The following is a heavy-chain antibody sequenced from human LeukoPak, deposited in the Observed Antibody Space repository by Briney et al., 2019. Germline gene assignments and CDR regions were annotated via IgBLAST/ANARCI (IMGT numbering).Heavy chain of an antibody. CDR2: IWYDGSNK. J-gene: IGHJ6*02. V-gene: IGHV3-33*01. CDR3: ARILGYCSGGSCYGYYYGMDV. CDR1: GFTFSSYG. D-gene: IGHD2-15*01. Sequence: GGSLRLSRAASGFTFSSYGMHWVRQAPGKGLEWVAVIWYDGSNKYYADSVKGRFTISRDNSKNTLYLQMNSLRAEDTAVYYCARILGYCSGGSCYGYYYGMDVWGQGTTVTVSS.